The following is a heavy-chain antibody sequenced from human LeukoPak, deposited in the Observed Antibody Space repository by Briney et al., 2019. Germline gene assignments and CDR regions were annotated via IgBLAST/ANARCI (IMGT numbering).Heavy chain of an antibody. V-gene: IGHV1-3*03. CDR1: GYTFTSYA. CDR2: INAGNGNT. D-gene: IGHD2-15*01. Sequence: ASVKVSCKASGYTFTSYAMHWVRQAPGQRLEWMGWINAGNGNTKYSQEFQGRVTITRDTSASTAYMELSSLRSEDMAVYYCARGSRYCSGGSCKGAWFDPWGQGTLVTVSS. J-gene: IGHJ5*02. CDR3: ARGSRYCSGGSCKGAWFDP.